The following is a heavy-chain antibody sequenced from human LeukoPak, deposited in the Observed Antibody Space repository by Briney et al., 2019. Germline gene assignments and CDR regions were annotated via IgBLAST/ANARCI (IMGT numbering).Heavy chain of an antibody. CDR3: ASSTSGRGDFDY. D-gene: IGHD2-2*01. CDR2: LNHSGST. CDR1: GGSFSGYY. Sequence: SETLSLTCTVYGGSFSGYYWSWIRQPPGKGLEWIGDLNHSGSTNYNPSLKSRVTIPLDTSKNHFSLKLSSVTAADTAVYYCASSTSGRGDFDYWGQGTLVTVSS. J-gene: IGHJ4*02. V-gene: IGHV4-34*01.